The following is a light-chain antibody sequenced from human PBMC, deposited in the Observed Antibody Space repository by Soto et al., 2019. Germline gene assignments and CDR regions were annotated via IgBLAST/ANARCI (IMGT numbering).Light chain of an antibody. V-gene: IGKV1-33*01. CDR3: HQYDNLPPT. CDR2: DAT. J-gene: IGKJ5*01. CDR1: QDINNY. Sequence: DMQMTQSPSSLSASVGDRVTITCRASQDINNYLDWYQVKPGKAPKLLIYDATNLETGVPSRFSGSGSRTDFSFTISSLRPEDVAIYYCHQYDNLPPTFGQGTRLEIK.